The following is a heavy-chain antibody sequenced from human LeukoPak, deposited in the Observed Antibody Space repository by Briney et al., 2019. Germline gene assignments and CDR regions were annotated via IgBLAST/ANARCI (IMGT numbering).Heavy chain of an antibody. CDR2: ISYDGSNK. CDR1: GFTFSSYA. V-gene: IGHV3-30-3*01. J-gene: IGHJ4*02. D-gene: IGHD4-23*01. CDR3: ARGGTVVRYYFDY. Sequence: GGSLRLSCEASGFTFSSYAMHWVRQAPGKGLEWVAVISYDGSNKYYADSVKGRFTISRDNPKNTLYLQMNSLRAEDTAVYYCARGGTVVRYYFDYWGQGTLVTVSS.